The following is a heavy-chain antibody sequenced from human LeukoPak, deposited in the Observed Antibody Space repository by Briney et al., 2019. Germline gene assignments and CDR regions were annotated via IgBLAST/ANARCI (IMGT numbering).Heavy chain of an antibody. D-gene: IGHD2-2*01. V-gene: IGHV3-43*02. CDR3: ARDRMSRAPTYFHH. CDR2: VSGDGGRT. J-gene: IGHJ1*01. Sequence: GGSLRLSCAASGFIFDEVAMHWVRQAPGKGLEWVSFVSGDGGRTDYADSVKGRFTISRDNSKNSLYLQMNSLTAEDTAFYFCARDRMSRAPTYFHHWGQGTLVTVSA. CDR1: GFIFDEVA.